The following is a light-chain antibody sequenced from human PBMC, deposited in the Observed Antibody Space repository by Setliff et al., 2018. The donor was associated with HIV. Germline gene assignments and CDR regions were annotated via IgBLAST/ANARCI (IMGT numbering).Light chain of an antibody. J-gene: IGLJ2*01. CDR2: DVD. CDR1: SSDVGSYNL. Sequence: QSALAQPASVSGSPGQSITISCTGTSSDVGSYNLVSWYQQHPGKAPTLIIYDVDKRPSGVSTRFSGSKSGNTASLTISGLQAEYEADYYCCSYACVVLVLFGGGTKVTVL. V-gene: IGLV2-23*02. CDR3: CSYACVVLVL.